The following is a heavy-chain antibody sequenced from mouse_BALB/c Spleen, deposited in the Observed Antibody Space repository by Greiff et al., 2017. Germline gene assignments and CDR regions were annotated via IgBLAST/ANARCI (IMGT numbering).Heavy chain of an antibody. CDR3: ARSKGLRASYYFDD. CDR2: INPSSGYT. Sequence: VQLQQSAAELARPGASVKMSCKASGYTFTSYTMHWVKQRPGQGLEWIGYINPSSGYTEYNQKFKDKTTLTADKSSSTAYMQLSSLTSEDSAVYYCARSKGLRASYYFDDWGQGTTLTVSS. J-gene: IGHJ2*01. D-gene: IGHD2-4*01. V-gene: IGHV1-4*02. CDR1: GYTFTSYT.